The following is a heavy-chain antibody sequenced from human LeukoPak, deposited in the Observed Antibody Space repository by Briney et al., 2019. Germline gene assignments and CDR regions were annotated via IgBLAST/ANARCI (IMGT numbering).Heavy chain of an antibody. CDR3: ARGRGKWDYFDSSGFHFDTLGY. V-gene: IGHV3-7*01. Sequence: GGSLRLSCAASGFTFSNYEMTWVRQAPGKGLEWVANIKEDGSEKNYVDSVKGRFTISRDNTKNSLYLQMNSLRAEDTAVYYCARGRGKWDYFDSSGFHFDTLGYWGQGTLVTVPS. CDR2: IKEDGSEK. J-gene: IGHJ4*02. CDR1: GFTFSNYE. D-gene: IGHD3-22*01.